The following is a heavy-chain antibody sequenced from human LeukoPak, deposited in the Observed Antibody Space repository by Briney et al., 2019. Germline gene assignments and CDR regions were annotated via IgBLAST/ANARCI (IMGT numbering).Heavy chain of an antibody. V-gene: IGHV3-33*01. CDR3: ARREMATTLDY. CDR1: GFTFSSYG. D-gene: IGHD5-24*01. J-gene: IGHJ4*02. CDR2: IWYDGSNK. Sequence: PGGSLRLSCAASGFTFSSYGMHWVRQAPGKGLEWVAVIWYDGSNKYYADSVKGRFTISRDNSKNTLYLQMNSLRVEGTAVYYCARREMATTLDYWGQGTLVTVSS.